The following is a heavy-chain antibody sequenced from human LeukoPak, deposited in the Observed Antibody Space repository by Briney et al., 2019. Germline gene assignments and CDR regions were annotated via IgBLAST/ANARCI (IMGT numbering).Heavy chain of an antibody. D-gene: IGHD5-12*01. CDR2: IYDSGST. J-gene: IGHJ6*02. V-gene: IGHV4-59*01. CDR1: GGSISSYY. Sequence: PSETLSLTCTVSGGSISSYYWSWIRQPPGKGLEWIGYIYDSGSTNYNPSLKSRVTISVDTSKNQFSLKLSSVTAADTAVFYCARGGSGYDSFYYYGMDVWGQGTTVTVSS. CDR3: ARGGSGYDSFYYYGMDV.